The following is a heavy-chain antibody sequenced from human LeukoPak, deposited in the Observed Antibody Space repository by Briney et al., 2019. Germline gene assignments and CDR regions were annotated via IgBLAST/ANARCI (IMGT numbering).Heavy chain of an antibody. CDR2: INSDGSST. Sequence: PGGSLRLSCAASGFTFSSYWMHWVRQAPGKGLVWVSRINSDGSSTSYADSVKGRFTISRDNAKNTLYLQKNSLRAEDTAVYYCARESDGGGYRFDYWGQGSLVTVSS. V-gene: IGHV3-74*01. J-gene: IGHJ4*02. CDR1: GFTFSSYW. CDR3: ARESDGGGYRFDY. D-gene: IGHD3-22*01.